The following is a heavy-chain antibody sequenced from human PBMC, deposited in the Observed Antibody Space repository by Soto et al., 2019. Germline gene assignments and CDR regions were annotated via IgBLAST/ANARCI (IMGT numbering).Heavy chain of an antibody. CDR3: APSPRFAFDF. J-gene: IGHJ3*01. Sequence: QVQLQESGPGLVKPSETLSLTCSVSGGSVSGDKNYWSWIRQSPGKGLEWIGFISYSGATIYNPSLERRLTISGDRSKYQFSLRRSSVTASDTALYYFAPSPRFAFDFWGQGTKVIVSS. CDR2: ISYSGAT. V-gene: IGHV4-61*01. D-gene: IGHD3-16*01. CDR1: GGSVSGDKNY.